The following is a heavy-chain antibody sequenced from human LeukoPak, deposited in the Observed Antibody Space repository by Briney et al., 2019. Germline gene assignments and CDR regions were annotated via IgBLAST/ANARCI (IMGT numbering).Heavy chain of an antibody. CDR2: MHGGNGNT. CDR1: GYKFISHY. V-gene: IGHV1-2*02. D-gene: IGHD2-21*02. CDR3: AREGSYCVGGDCYSFDF. J-gene: IGHJ4*02. Sequence: ASVRVSFKSSGYKFISHYLQWVRQAPGLGPEWMGWMHGGNGNTRYAEKFEGRVTMTRDTSTSTAYMDLSSLTSDDTAVYYCAREGSYCVGGDCYSFDFRGQGTLVTVSS.